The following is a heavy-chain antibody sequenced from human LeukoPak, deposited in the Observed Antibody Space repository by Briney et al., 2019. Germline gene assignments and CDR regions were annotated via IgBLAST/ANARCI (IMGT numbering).Heavy chain of an antibody. J-gene: IGHJ4*02. CDR1: GGSFSGYY. CDR3: ARSPRLRGFDY. Sequence: SETLSLTCAVYGGSFSGYYWSWIRQPPGKGLEWIGEINHSGSTNYNPSLKSRVTISVDTSKNQFSLKLSSVTAADTAVYYCARSPRLRGFDYWGQGTLVTVSS. CDR2: INHSGST. V-gene: IGHV4-34*01. D-gene: IGHD4-17*01.